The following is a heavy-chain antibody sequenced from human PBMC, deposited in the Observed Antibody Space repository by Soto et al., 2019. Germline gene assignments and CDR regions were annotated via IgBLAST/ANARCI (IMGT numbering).Heavy chain of an antibody. CDR2: IIPIFGTA. CDR3: ARLGVDTAMVPDDY. D-gene: IGHD5-18*01. V-gene: IGHV1-69*13. J-gene: IGHJ4*02. CDR1: GGTFSSYA. Sequence: SVKVSCKASGGTFSSYAISWVRQALGQGLEWMGGIIPIFGTANYAQKFQGRVTITADESTSTAYMELSSLRSEDTAVYYCARLGVDTAMVPDDYWGQGTLVTVSS.